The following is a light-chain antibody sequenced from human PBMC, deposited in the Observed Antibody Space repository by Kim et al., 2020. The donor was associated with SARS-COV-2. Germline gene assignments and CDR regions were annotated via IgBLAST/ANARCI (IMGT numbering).Light chain of an antibody. CDR1: QSVSSY. J-gene: IGKJ5*01. CDR3: QQRSNCPPIT. CDR2: DAS. Sequence: EIVLTQSPATLSLSPGERATLSCRASQSVSSYLAWYQQKPGQAPRLLIHDASNRATGIPARFSGSGSGTDFTLTISSLEPEDFAVYYCQQRSNCPPITFGQGTRLEIK. V-gene: IGKV3-11*01.